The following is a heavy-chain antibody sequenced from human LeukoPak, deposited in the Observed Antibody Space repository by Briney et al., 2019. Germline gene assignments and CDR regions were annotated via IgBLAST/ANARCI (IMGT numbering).Heavy chain of an antibody. J-gene: IGHJ4*02. CDR1: GFIFSGLSFTDAW. Sequence: PGGSLRLSCAVSGFIFSGLSFTDAWVTWVRQAPGKGLEWGARISGDGTPVYAAPVKARFTASREDSKSIVFLQINGLTSEDTAVYFCTTAPTRGWLPYLDYWGQGTLVTVSS. V-gene: IGHV3-15*01. D-gene: IGHD5-24*01. CDR2: ISGDGTP. CDR3: TTAPTRGWLPYLDY.